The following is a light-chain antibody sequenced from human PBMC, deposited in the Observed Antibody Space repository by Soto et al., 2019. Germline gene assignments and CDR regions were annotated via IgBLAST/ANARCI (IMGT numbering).Light chain of an antibody. V-gene: IGLV2-14*01. J-gene: IGLJ2*01. CDR2: EVS. CDR1: SSDVGGYNY. Sequence: QSALTQPASVSGSPGQSITISCTGTSSDVGGYNYVSWYQHHPGKAPKLMIFEVSSRPSGVSNRFSGSKSDNTASLTISGLQTEDEADYYCSSYTSNTSVVFGGGTKLTVL. CDR3: SSYTSNTSVV.